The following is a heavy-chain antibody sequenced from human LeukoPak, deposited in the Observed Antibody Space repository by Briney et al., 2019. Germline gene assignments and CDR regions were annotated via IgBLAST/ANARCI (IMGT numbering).Heavy chain of an antibody. D-gene: IGHD3-3*01. CDR2: ISSSSSYI. V-gene: IGHV3-21*01. CDR3: ARETDFWSGYYYFDY. CDR1: GFTFSSYS. Sequence: GGSLRLSCAASGFTFSSYSMTWVRQAPGKGLEWVSSISSSSSYIYYADSVKGRFTISRDNAKNSLYLQMNSLRAEDTAVYYCARETDFWSGYYYFDYWGQGTLVTVSS. J-gene: IGHJ4*02.